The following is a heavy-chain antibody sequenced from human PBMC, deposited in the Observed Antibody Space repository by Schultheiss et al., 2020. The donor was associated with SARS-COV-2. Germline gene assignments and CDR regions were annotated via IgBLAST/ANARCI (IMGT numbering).Heavy chain of an antibody. CDR1: GFTFRNYG. J-gene: IGHJ4*02. CDR3: AKGHSSGWYTLDC. CDR2: ISGDGSNI. Sequence: GGSLRLSCAASGFTFRNYGIHWVRQAPGKGLEWVAVISGDGSNIYYADSVKGRFTISRDNSHTTLYLQMDSLRAEDTAVYYCAKGHSSGWYTLDCWGQGTLVTVSS. D-gene: IGHD6-19*01. V-gene: IGHV3-30*18.